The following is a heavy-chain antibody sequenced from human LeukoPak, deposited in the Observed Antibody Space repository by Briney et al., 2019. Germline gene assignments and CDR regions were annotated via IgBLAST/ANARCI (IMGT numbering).Heavy chain of an antibody. CDR1: GGSICSGCYW. J-gene: IGHJ6*02. Sequence: PPEALSLICSVAGGSICSGCYWCCLIRQPGGRRQWWIELINTSRSTNYKSSLKRRVIISVDTFKNQFSLKRISVTAADTAVYYCASIPSYYFGLDVWGQGTTVTVSS. V-gene: IGHV4-61*02. CDR2: INTSRST. CDR3: ASIPSYYFGLDV. D-gene: IGHD2-2*02.